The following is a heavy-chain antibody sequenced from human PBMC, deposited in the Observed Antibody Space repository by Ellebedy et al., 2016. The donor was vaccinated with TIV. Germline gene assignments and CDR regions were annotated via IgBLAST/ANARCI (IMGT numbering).Heavy chain of an antibody. CDR3: ARQPVDPYVDTYYYAMDV. CDR2: IDLSDSYV. CDR1: GYTFSNYW. V-gene: IGHV5-10-1*01. D-gene: IGHD5-12*01. Sequence: GESLKISCEGSGYTFSNYWISWVRQLPGKGLEWMGRIDLSDSYVDYSPSFQGHVTISAATSTSPAYLQWRSLKASDTAIYYCARQPVDPYVDTYYYAMDVWGQGTTVTVSS. J-gene: IGHJ6*02.